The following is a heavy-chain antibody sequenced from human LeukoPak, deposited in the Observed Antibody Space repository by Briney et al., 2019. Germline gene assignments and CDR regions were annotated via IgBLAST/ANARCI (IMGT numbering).Heavy chain of an antibody. CDR3: ARDDSSSWYKFDY. CDR1: GGSFSGYY. D-gene: IGHD6-13*01. Sequence: PSETLSLTCAVYGGSFSGYYWSWIRQPPGKGLEWIGEINHSGSTNYNPSLKSRVTISVDTSKNQFSLKLSSATAADTAVYYCARDDSSSWYKFDYWGQGTLVTVSS. J-gene: IGHJ4*02. V-gene: IGHV4-34*01. CDR2: INHSGST.